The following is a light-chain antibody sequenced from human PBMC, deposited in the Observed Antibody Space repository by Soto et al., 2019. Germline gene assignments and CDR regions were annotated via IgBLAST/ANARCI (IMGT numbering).Light chain of an antibody. CDR2: GAS. J-gene: IGKJ5*01. CDR3: QQYNNWPLT. Sequence: EIMLTQSPGTLSLSPGERATVPCRVSESVNNNYLSWYQQKPGQAPRLLIYGASSRATGIPDRFSGSGSGTEFTLTISSLQSEDFAVYYCQQYNNWPLTFGQRTRLQI. V-gene: IGKV3-20*01. CDR1: ESVNNNY.